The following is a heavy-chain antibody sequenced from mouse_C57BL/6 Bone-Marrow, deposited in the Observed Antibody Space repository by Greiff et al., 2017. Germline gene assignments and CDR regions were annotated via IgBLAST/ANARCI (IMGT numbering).Heavy chain of an antibody. V-gene: IGHV1-9*01. CDR3: ARKDYDNLYYAMDY. J-gene: IGHJ4*01. CDR1: GYTFTGYW. CDR2: ILPGSGST. D-gene: IGHD2-1*01. Sequence: QVQLQQPGAELMKPGASVKLSCKATGYTFTGYWIAWVKQRPGHGLEWIGEILPGSGSTNYNEKFKGKATFTADTSSNTDYMQLSSLTTEDSAIXYCARKDYDNLYYAMDYWGQGTSVTVSS.